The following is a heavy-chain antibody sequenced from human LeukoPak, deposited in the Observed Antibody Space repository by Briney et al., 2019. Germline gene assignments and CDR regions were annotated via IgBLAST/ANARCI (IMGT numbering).Heavy chain of an antibody. CDR2: IFPGDSDT. V-gene: IGHV5-51*01. D-gene: IGHD2-2*01. CDR1: GYSFTTNW. Sequence: GESLKISCKGSGYSFTTNWVDWVRQMPGKGLESMGIIFPGDSDTRYTPSFQGQVIISADKSTGTVYLQWTSLKASDTAIYYCARLECSSTTCPFAYWGQGTLVTVSS. CDR3: ARLECSSTTCPFAY. J-gene: IGHJ4*02.